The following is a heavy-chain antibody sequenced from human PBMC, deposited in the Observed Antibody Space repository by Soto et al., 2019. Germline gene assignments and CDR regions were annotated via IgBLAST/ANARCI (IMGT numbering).Heavy chain of an antibody. D-gene: IGHD2-15*01. CDR3: ARDTRGIVVVVAATRDSADWYFDL. CDR1: GFTFSSYA. CDR2: ISYDGSNK. J-gene: IGHJ2*01. V-gene: IGHV3-30-3*01. Sequence: QVQLVESGGGVVQPGRSLRLSCAASGFTFSSYAMHWVRQAPGKGLEWVAVISYDGSNKYYADSVKGRFTISRDNSKNTLYLQMNSLRAEDTAVYYCARDTRGIVVVVAATRDSADWYFDLWGRGTLVTVSS.